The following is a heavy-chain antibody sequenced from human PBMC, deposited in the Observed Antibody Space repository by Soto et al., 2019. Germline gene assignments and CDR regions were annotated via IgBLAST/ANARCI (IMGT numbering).Heavy chain of an antibody. Sequence: SETLSLTCGVSGASISSSTWWTWVRQPPGKGLEWIGEIHHIGSTNYNPSLKSRLTISVDTSRNHFSLKLSSVTAADTAVYYCASHDDYGDYVTYYGMDVWGQGTTVTVSS. CDR1: GASISSSTW. D-gene: IGHD4-17*01. CDR3: ASHDDYGDYVTYYGMDV. J-gene: IGHJ6*02. CDR2: IHHIGST. V-gene: IGHV4-4*02.